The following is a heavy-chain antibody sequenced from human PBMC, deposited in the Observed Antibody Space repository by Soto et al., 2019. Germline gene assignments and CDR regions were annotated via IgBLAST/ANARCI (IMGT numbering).Heavy chain of an antibody. V-gene: IGHV3-7*03. J-gene: IGHJ4*02. CDR1: GFTFSAYW. CDR3: LKDAPNGSIED. Sequence: SGFTFSAYWMGWVRQAPDKGLEWVANIDPDGSDKYYVDSLKGRFTISRDNAKNSLYLQMNSLRAEDTAFYYCLKDAPNGSIEDWGQGTLVTSPQ. D-gene: IGHD3-10*01. CDR2: IDPDGSDK.